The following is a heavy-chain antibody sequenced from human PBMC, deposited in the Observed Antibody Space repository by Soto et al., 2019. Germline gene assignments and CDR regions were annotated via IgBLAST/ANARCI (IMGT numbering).Heavy chain of an antibody. Sequence: EVQLVESGGGLVQPGGSLRLSCAASGFTFSSYAMSWVRQAPGKGLEWVADINQDGGEKYYVDSVKGRFTISRDNAKNSLYLQMNTQRAEDAAVYYCASGTGFDPWGQGTLVTVSS. D-gene: IGHD1-1*01. CDR2: INQDGGEK. CDR1: GFTFSSYA. J-gene: IGHJ5*02. V-gene: IGHV3-7*05. CDR3: ASGTGFDP.